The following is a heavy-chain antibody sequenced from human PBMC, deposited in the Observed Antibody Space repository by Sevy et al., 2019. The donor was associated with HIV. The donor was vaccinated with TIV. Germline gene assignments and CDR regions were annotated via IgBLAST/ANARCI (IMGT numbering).Heavy chain of an antibody. CDR3: AGENAWGRGYS. V-gene: IGHV4-59*08. CDR2: IYYNGLI. D-gene: IGHD1-26*01. CDR1: GGSITSLY. J-gene: IGHJ4*02. Sequence: SETLSLTCTVSGGSITSLYWNWIRQPPGKGLEWIANIYYNGLINYNPSLKSRFTLSLDTSKNQFSLRLRSVTAADTAMYYCAGENAWGRGYSWGQGTLVTVSS.